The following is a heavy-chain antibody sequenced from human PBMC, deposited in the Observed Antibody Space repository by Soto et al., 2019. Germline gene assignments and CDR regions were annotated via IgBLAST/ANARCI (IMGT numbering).Heavy chain of an antibody. CDR2: IHNTGSP. CDR3: ARSQHSGSYFFDY. Sequence: PSETLSLTCTVSGGSISSGDYYWTWIRQPPGKGLEWIAYIHNTGSPYYNLSLKSRLTISLDTSKNQFSLRLSSVTAADTAVYYCARSQHSGSYFFDYWGQGILVTVSS. V-gene: IGHV4-30-4*01. D-gene: IGHD1-26*01. J-gene: IGHJ4*02. CDR1: GGSISSGDYY.